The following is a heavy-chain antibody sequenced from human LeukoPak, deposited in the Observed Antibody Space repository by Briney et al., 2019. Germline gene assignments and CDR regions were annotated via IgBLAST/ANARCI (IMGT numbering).Heavy chain of an antibody. CDR2: ITAIFRTT. J-gene: IGHJ4*02. Sequence: GASVKVSCKNSGGTFNSYAISWVRQAPGQGLEWMGGITAIFRTTNYAQKFQGRVTITADESMSTVYMELSSLRSEDTAVYYCARHSGYHSTMYLDYWGQGTLVTVSS. V-gene: IGHV1-69*13. D-gene: IGHD3-22*01. CDR3: ARHSGYHSTMYLDY. CDR1: GGTFNSYA.